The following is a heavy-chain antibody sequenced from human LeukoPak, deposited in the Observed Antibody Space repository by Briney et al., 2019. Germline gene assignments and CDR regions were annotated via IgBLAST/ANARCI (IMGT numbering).Heavy chain of an antibody. CDR1: GGTFSSYA. V-gene: IGHV1-69*04. D-gene: IGHD6-6*01. CDR3: ARGPYSSSYDFDY. Sequence: SVKVSCKASGGTFSSYAISWVRRAPGQGLGWMGRIIPILGIANYAQKFQGRVTITADKSTSTAYMELSSLRSEDTAVYYCARGPYSSSYDFDYWGQGTLVTVSS. CDR2: IIPILGIA. J-gene: IGHJ4*02.